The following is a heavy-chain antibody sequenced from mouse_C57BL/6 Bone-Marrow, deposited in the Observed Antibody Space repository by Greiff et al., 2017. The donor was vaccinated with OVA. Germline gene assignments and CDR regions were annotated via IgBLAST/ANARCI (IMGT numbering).Heavy chain of an antibody. CDR1: GFTFSDYG. CDR2: ISNLAYSI. V-gene: IGHV5-15*01. D-gene: IGHD1-1*01. CDR3: ARQRYYGSSLYAMDY. Sequence: VQLKESGGGLVQPGGSLKLSCAASGFTFSDYGMAWVRQAPRKGPEWVAFISNLAYSIYYDDTVTGRFTISRENAKNTLYLEMSSLKSEDTAMYYCARQRYYGSSLYAMDYWGQGTSVTVSS. J-gene: IGHJ4*01.